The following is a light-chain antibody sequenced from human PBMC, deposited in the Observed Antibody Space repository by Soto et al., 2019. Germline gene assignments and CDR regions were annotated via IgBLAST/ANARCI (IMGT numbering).Light chain of an antibody. CDR3: SSYTSSSTLYV. CDR1: SSSVGGYNY. V-gene: IGLV2-14*01. Sequence: QSALTQPASVSGSPGQSITISCTGTSSSVGGYNYVSWYQQHPGKAPKLMIYEVSNRPSGVSTRFSGSKSGNTASLTISGLQAEDEADYYCSSYTSSSTLYVFGTGTKPTVL. J-gene: IGLJ1*01. CDR2: EVS.